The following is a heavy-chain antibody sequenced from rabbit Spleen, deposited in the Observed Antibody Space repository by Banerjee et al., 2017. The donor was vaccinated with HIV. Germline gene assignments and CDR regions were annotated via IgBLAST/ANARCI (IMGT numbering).Heavy chain of an antibody. D-gene: IGHD6-1*01. Sequence: QSLEESGGDLVEPGASLTLTCTASGFSFSNKAVMCWVRQAPGKGLEWIACINAVTGKPVYANWAKGLFTFSKTSTTTVPLQMASLTAADTASYFCARDGIYIYGDVGSSYWTFLLLGPGTLVTLS. V-gene: IGHV1S40*01. J-gene: IGHJ4*01. CDR1: GFSFSNKAV. CDR3: ARDGIYIYGDVGSSYWTFLL. CDR2: INAVTGKP.